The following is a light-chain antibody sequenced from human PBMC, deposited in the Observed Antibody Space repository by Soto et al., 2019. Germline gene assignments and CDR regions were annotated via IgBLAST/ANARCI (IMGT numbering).Light chain of an antibody. J-gene: IGLJ2*01. CDR3: GTWDSSLSAVV. CDR1: SSNIGNNY. V-gene: IGLV1-51*01. Sequence: QSVLTQPPSVSAAPGQKVTISCSGSSSNIGNNYVSWYQQLPGTAPKLLIYDNNKRPSGIPDRFSGSKSGTSATLGITGLKTGDEVDYYCGTWDSSLSAVVFGGGTKVTVL. CDR2: DNN.